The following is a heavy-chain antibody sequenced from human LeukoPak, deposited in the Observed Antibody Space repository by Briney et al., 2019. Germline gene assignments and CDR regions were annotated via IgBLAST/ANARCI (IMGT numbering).Heavy chain of an antibody. CDR3: AKAPDIVVVPAANVDYYFDY. V-gene: IGHV3-9*01. CDR2: ISWNSGSI. D-gene: IGHD2-2*01. Sequence: GRSLRLSCAASGFTFDDYDMHWVRQAPGKGLEWVSGISWNSGSIGYADSVKGRFTISRDNAKNSLYLQMNSLRAEDTALYYCAKAPDIVVVPAANVDYYFDYWGQGTLVTVSS. J-gene: IGHJ4*02. CDR1: GFTFDDYD.